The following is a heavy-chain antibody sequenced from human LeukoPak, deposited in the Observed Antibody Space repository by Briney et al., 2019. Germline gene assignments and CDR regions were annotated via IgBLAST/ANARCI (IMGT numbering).Heavy chain of an antibody. V-gene: IGHV4-39*07. CDR1: GASISSGSNY. Sequence: PSETLSLTCSVSGASISSGSNYWGWIRQPPGKTLGWIGGIYFSGGTSYNSSLQSRVIIILDTPKNHLSLTLSSVTAADTAVYYCARFSRVGELLLGHAFDYRGQGTLVTVSS. J-gene: IGHJ4*02. CDR3: ARFSRVGELLLGHAFDY. D-gene: IGHD3-10*01. CDR2: IYFSGGT.